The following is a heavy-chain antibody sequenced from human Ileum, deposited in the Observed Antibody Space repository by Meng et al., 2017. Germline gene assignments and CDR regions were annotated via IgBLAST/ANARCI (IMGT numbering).Heavy chain of an antibody. Sequence: QVQLVESGGGVVQSGRSPRLSCAASGFTLSSYAMHWVRQAPGKGLEWVAVISYDGSNKYYADSVKGRFTISRDNSKNTLYLQMNSLRAEDTAVYYCASPPSEGDLWGRGTLVTVSS. CDR3: ASPPSEGDL. CDR2: ISYDGSNK. D-gene: IGHD3-10*01. J-gene: IGHJ2*01. CDR1: GFTLSSYA. V-gene: IGHV3-30*04.